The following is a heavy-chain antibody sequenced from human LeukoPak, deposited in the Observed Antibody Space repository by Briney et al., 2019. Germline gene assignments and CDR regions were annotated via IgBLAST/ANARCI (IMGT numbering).Heavy chain of an antibody. Sequence: SETLSLTCAVYGGSFSGYYWSWIRQPPGKGLEWIGEINHSGSTNYNPSLKSRVTISVDTSKNQFSRKLSSVTAADTAVYYCARALEDILTGSYYFDYWGQGTLVTVSS. J-gene: IGHJ4*02. CDR1: GGSFSGYY. D-gene: IGHD3-9*01. V-gene: IGHV4-34*01. CDR2: INHSGST. CDR3: ARALEDILTGSYYFDY.